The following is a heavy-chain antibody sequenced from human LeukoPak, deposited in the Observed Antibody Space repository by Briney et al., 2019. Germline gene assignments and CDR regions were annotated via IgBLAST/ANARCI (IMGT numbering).Heavy chain of an antibody. D-gene: IGHD3-10*01. CDR2: IIPIFGTA. CDR1: GGTFSSYA. J-gene: IGHJ4*02. V-gene: IGHV1-69*05. Sequence: SSVKVSCKASGGTFSSYAISWVRQAPGQGLEWMGRIIPIFGTANYAQKFQGRVTITTDEPTSTAYMELSSLRSEDTAVYYCAREPYGSGSQPVDYWGQGTLVTVSS. CDR3: AREPYGSGSQPVDY.